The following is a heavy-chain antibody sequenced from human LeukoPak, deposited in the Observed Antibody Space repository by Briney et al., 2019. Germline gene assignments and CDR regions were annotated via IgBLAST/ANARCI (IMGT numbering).Heavy chain of an antibody. Sequence: GESLKISCKGSGYTFTNSWIGWVRQVPGKGLEWIGIIYPGDSDTRYSPSFQGRVTISVDTSITTAYLQLSSLQASDTAIYCCARHSGSGTFFNMDVWGKGTTVTVSS. CDR2: IYPGDSDT. CDR3: ARHSGSGTFFNMDV. V-gene: IGHV5-51*01. J-gene: IGHJ6*03. D-gene: IGHD3-10*01. CDR1: GYTFTNSW.